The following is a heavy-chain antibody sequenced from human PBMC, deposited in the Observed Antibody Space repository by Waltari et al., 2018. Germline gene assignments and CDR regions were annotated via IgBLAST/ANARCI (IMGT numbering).Heavy chain of an antibody. J-gene: IGHJ4*02. V-gene: IGHV3-33*08. CDR1: GFTFTGFG. Sequence: QVQMVESGGGVVQPGKSLRLSCAASGFTFTGFGLHWVRQAPGKGLEWVARISNEGTRARYADSVNGRFTISRDNTKNTLYLQMHSLTAEDTAVYFCARVEPADYIGTDYWGPGTLVTVSS. D-gene: IGHD1-1*01. CDR2: ISNEGTRA. CDR3: ARVEPADYIGTDY.